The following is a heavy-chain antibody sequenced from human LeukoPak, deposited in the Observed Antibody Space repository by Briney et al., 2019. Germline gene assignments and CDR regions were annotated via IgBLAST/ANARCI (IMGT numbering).Heavy chain of an antibody. CDR3: ARGLKDSSKRRGNWFDP. V-gene: IGHV4-39*07. CDR2: VFYSGNT. J-gene: IGHJ5*02. Sequence: PSETLSLTCTVSGGSISSISYYWGWIRQSPGKGLEWIGSVFYSGNTYYNPSLKSRVIILVETSKNQFSLKLSSVTAADTAVYCCARGLKDSSKRRGNWFDPWGQGTLVTVSS. CDR1: GGSISSISYY. D-gene: IGHD6-13*01.